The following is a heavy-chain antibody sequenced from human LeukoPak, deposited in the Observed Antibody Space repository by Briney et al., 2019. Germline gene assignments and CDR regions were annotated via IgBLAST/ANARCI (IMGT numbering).Heavy chain of an antibody. CDR3: ARGALLWFGDRMEYYFDY. V-gene: IGHV4-59*01. CDR2: IYYSGNT. J-gene: IGHJ4*02. Sequence: SETLSLTCTVSSGSITNYYWSWIRQPPGKGPEWIGFIYYSGNTNYNPSLKSRVTISVDTSKNQFSLKLSSMTAADTAVYYCARGALLWFGDRMEYYFDYWGQGTLLTVSS. D-gene: IGHD3-10*01. CDR1: SGSITNYY.